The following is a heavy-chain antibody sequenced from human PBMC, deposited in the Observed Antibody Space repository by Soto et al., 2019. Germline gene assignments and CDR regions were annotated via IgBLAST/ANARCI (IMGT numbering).Heavy chain of an antibody. D-gene: IGHD3-3*01. CDR3: ARALGLRLLECDLAF. CDR1: GYRFSDYG. CDR2: ITPYNGNT. V-gene: IGHV1-18*01. Sequence: QVHLVQSGGEVKKPGASVRVSCKTSGYRFSDYGISWVRQAPGQGLEWMGWITPYNGNTKFAQKFQGRVTVTTDTSTSTAFMELRSLRPDDTAIYYCARALGLRLLECDLAFWGQGTLVTVSS. J-gene: IGHJ4*02.